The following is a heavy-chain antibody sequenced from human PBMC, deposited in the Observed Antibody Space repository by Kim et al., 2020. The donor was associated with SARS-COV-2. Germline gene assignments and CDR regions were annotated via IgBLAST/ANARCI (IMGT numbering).Heavy chain of an antibody. CDR2: IGESDSDT. CDR1: GVAFSRAD. Sequence: GGSLRLSCEASGVAFSRADMISVRQAPGKGLAWVSSIGESDSDTHYADSVNGRFTISRDNSMNKLFMQVNNLNFEDTTVYYFAIHTLQHLDQRTLV. CDR3: AIHTLQH. V-gene: IGHV3-23*01. J-gene: IGHJ1*01. D-gene: IGHD5-18*01.